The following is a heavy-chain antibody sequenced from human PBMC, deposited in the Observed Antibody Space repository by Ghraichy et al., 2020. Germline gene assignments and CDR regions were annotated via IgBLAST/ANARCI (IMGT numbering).Heavy chain of an antibody. Sequence: GGSLRLSCAASGFTFSSYAMHWVHQAPGKGLEWVTVISYDGSNKYYADSVKGRFTISRDNSKNTLYLQMNSLRAEDTAVYYCARDPRDYGDQCFDYWGQGTLVTVSS. V-gene: IGHV3-30*04. CDR2: ISYDGSNK. CDR1: GFTFSSYA. CDR3: ARDPRDYGDQCFDY. J-gene: IGHJ4*02. D-gene: IGHD4-17*01.